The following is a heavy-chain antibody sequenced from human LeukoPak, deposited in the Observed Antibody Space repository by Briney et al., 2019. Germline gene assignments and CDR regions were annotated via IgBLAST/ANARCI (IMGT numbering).Heavy chain of an antibody. CDR1: SDY. V-gene: IGHV4-4*07. CDR3: TRDSGTTGEVKFDP. J-gene: IGHJ5*02. Sequence: SDYWMNWVRQTVGKGLEWIGRIYGDGTITYNPSLKSRVTMSVDTSKNQFSLRLTSVTAADTAMYYCTRDSGTTGEVKFDPWGQGTLVTVSS. D-gene: IGHD3-10*01. CDR2: IYGDGTI.